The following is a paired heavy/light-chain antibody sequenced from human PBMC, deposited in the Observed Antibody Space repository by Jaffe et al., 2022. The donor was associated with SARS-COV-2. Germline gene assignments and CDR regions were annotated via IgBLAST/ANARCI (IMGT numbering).Light chain of an antibody. V-gene: IGKV4-1*01. CDR3: QQYYSTPNT. CDR1: QSVLYSSNNKNY. J-gene: IGKJ2*01. Sequence: DIVMTQSPDSLAVSLGERATINCKSSQSVLYSSNNKNYLAWYQQKPGQPPKLLIYWASTRESGVPDRFSGSGSGTDFTLTISSLQAEDVAVYYCQQYYSTPNTFGQGTKLEIK. CDR2: WAS.
Heavy chain of an antibody. CDR2: INHSGST. V-gene: IGHV4-34*01. J-gene: IGHJ4*02. CDR3: ARGWGVKQWLVPPRGGYYFDY. D-gene: IGHD6-19*01. Sequence: QVQLQQWGAGLLKPSETLSLTCAVYGGSFSGYYWSWIRQPPGKGLEWIGEINHSGSTNYNPSLKSRVTISVDTSKNQFSLKLSSVTAADTAVYYCARGWGVKQWLVPPRGGYYFDYWGQGTLVTVSS. CDR1: GGSFSGYY.